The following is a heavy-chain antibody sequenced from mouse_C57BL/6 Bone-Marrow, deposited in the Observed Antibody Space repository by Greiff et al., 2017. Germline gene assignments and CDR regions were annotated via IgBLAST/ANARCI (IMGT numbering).Heavy chain of an antibody. CDR1: GYTFTSYW. CDR2: LHPSDSDT. J-gene: IGHJ4*01. D-gene: IGHD1-1*01. Sequence: QVQLQQPGAELVKPGASVKVSCKASGYTFTSYWMHWVKQRPGQGLEWIGRLHPSDSDTNYNQKFKGKDTLTVDNSSSTAYMQLSSLTSEDSAVYYCAVVWYYGRGYDYAMDYWGQGTSVTVSA. CDR3: AVVWYYGRGYDYAMDY. V-gene: IGHV1-74*01.